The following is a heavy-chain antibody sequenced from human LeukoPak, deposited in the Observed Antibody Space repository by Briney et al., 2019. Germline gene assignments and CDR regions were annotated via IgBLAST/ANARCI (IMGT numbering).Heavy chain of an antibody. CDR2: IFFTGST. D-gene: IGHD3-22*01. CDR1: GGFLNSFY. Sequence: SETLSLTRTVSGGFLNSFYWGLIPQPPREGVERIGNIFFTGSTKYNPSLKSRVTISVDTSKNQFSLKLSSVTAADTAMYYCARSAHYYYDSASYGVAFDVWGQGTMVTVSS. V-gene: IGHV4-59*01. CDR3: ARSAHYYYDSASYGVAFDV. J-gene: IGHJ3*01.